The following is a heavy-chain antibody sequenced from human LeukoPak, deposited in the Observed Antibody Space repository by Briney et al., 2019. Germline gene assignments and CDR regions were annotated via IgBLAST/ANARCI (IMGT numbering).Heavy chain of an antibody. V-gene: IGHV3-21*01. CDR1: GFTFSSYS. CDR2: ISSSSSYI. Sequence: GGSLRLSCAASGFTFSSYSMNWVRQAPGKGLEWVSSISSSSSYIYYADSVKGRFTISRDNAKNSLYLQMNSLRAEDTAVYYCARDSVETMADAFDIWGQGTMVTVSS. CDR3: ARDSVETMADAFDI. D-gene: IGHD4/OR15-4a*01. J-gene: IGHJ3*02.